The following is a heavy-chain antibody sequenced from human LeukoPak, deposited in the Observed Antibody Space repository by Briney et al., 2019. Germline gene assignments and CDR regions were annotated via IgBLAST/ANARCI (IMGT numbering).Heavy chain of an antibody. CDR1: GGSISSHY. Sequence: SETLSLTCTVSGGSISSHYWSWIRQPPGKGLEWIGYIYYSGSTNYNPSLKSRVTISVDTSKNQFSLKLSSVTAADTAVYYCARGVLIVGAIDYWGQGTLVTVSS. D-gene: IGHD1-26*01. J-gene: IGHJ4*02. CDR2: IYYSGST. V-gene: IGHV4-59*11. CDR3: ARGVLIVGAIDY.